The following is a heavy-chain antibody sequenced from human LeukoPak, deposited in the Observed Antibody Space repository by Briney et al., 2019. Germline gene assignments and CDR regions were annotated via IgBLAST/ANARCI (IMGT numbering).Heavy chain of an antibody. D-gene: IGHD3-3*01. J-gene: IGHJ4*02. Sequence: PSETLSLTCIVSGGSISSSSYYWSWIRQPAGKGLEWIGRIYTSGSTNYNPSLKSRVTMSVDTSKNQFSLKLSSVTAADTAVYYCAGTRWGTYYDFWSGYYLVYWGQGTLVTVSS. CDR3: AGTRWGTYYDFWSGYYLVY. V-gene: IGHV4-61*02. CDR2: IYTSGST. CDR1: GGSISSSSYY.